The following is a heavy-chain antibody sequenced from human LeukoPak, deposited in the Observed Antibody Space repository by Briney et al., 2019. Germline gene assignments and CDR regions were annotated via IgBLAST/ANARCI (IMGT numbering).Heavy chain of an antibody. CDR2: IIPIFHTT. V-gene: IGHV1-69*05. J-gene: IGHJ3*02. D-gene: IGHD3-22*01. Sequence: ASVKVSCKTSGGTFSSYAISWVRQAPGQGLEWMGRIIPIFHTTNYAQKFQSRVTITTDESTSTAYMELSSLRSEDTAVYYCARDIPGSSGYFNDAFDIWGQGTMVTVSS. CDR3: ARDIPGSSGYFNDAFDI. CDR1: GGTFSSYA.